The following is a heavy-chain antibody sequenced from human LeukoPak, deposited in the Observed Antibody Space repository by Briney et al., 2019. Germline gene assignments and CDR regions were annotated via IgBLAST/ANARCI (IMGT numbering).Heavy chain of an antibody. D-gene: IGHD3-10*01. CDR3: ARDLSPVVRASPMGY. J-gene: IGHJ4*02. CDR1: GSTFTSYG. CDR2: ITYDGYYK. V-gene: IGHV3-30*03. Sequence: PGGSLRLSCAASGSTFTSYGMHWVRQAPGKGLEWVALITYDGYYKYYSDSVKGRFTISSDTSKNTLYLQMNSLRAEDTAVYYCARDLSPVVRASPMGYWGQGTLVTVSS.